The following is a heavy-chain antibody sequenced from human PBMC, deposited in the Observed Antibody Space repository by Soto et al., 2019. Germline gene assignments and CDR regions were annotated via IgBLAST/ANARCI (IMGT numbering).Heavy chain of an antibody. V-gene: IGHV3-30*03. CDR2: ISYDGSDK. J-gene: IGHJ4*02. D-gene: IGHD1-26*01. CDR1: GFPFTSYG. CDR3: VGSQYYFDY. Sequence: QVQLVESGGGVVQPGRSLRLSCAASGFPFTSYGMHWVREGPDKGLEWVAVISYDGSDKYYADSLKGRFTISRDNSKNTLFLQMNSLRPEDTALYYCVGSQYYFDYRGQGTLVIVSS.